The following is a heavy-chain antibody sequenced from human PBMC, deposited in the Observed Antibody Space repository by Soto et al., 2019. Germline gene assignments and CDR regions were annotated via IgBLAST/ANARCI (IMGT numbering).Heavy chain of an antibody. D-gene: IGHD3-3*01. CDR1: GYTFTKYD. CDR3: VRQYYDFWTDYPDLDY. Sequence: GASVKVSCKASGYTFTKYDISWVRRAPGQGLEWLGLISPNSGRPSYAQKFEGRVTMTTDTSTTTAYLELRSLRSDDTAVYYCVRQYYDFWTDYPDLDYWGQGTLVTVLL. V-gene: IGHV1-18*04. J-gene: IGHJ4*02. CDR2: ISPNSGRP.